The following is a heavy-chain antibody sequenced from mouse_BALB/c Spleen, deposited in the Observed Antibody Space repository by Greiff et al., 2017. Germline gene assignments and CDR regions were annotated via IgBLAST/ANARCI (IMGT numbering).Heavy chain of an antibody. D-gene: IGHD2-3*01. V-gene: IGHV1-31*01. CDR3: ARPDGLDY. CDR1: GYSFTGYY. CDR2: INPYNGAT. Sequence: EVQLQQSGPELVKPGASVKISCKASGYSFTGYYMHWVKQSHVKSLEWIGRINPYNGATSYNQNFKDKASLTVDKSSSTAYMELHSLTSEDSAVYYCARPDGLDYWGQGTTLTVSS. J-gene: IGHJ2*01.